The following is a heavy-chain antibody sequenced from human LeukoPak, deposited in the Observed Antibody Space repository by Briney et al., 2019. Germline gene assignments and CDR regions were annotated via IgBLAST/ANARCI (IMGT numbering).Heavy chain of an antibody. CDR3: ARDNDFDY. Sequence: GASVKVSCKASGYTFTSYYIHWVRQAPGQGLEWMGIIYPGGGSTSYAQKFQGRVTMTRDMSTSTVFMELSSLRSEDTAVYYCARDNDFDYWGQGTLVTVSS. V-gene: IGHV1-46*01. D-gene: IGHD2-8*01. J-gene: IGHJ4*02. CDR2: IYPGGGST. CDR1: GYTFTSYY.